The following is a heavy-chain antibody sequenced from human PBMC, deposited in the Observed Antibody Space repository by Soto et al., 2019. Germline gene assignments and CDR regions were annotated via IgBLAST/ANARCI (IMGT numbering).Heavy chain of an antibody. CDR1: GYIFSKYA. J-gene: IGHJ5*02. CDR2: LNVGTGNT. V-gene: IGHV1-3*01. Sequence: QVQLVQSGGEVKKPGASVKGSCKASGYIFSKYAIHWVRQVPGHKLEWMGWLNVGTGNTKYSQKFQGRVTITRDTSATTAYMELHSLTSEDTAVYYCARERRDFFLWFDPWGQGTLVTVSS. CDR3: ARERRDFFLWFDP.